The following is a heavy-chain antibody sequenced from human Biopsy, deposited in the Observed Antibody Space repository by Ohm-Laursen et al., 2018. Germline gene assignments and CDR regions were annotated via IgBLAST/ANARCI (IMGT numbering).Heavy chain of an antibody. D-gene: IGHD1-1*01. V-gene: IGHV1-24*01. CDR1: GYTLTELS. CDR2: FAPENGKT. Sequence: ASVKVSCKVSGYTLTELSMHWVRQAPGKGLEWMGGFAPENGKTVYAQNFQARVSMTEDTSTGTAYMELRSLRSEDTAVYYCAADINVWNVNYWGQGTQVTVSP. J-gene: IGHJ4*02. CDR3: AADINVWNVNY.